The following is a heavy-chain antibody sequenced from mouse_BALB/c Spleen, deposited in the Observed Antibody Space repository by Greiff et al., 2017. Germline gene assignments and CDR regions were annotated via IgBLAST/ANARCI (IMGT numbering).Heavy chain of an antibody. CDR2: IWTGGGT. CDR3: VRDQNGYYFDY. J-gene: IGHJ2*01. V-gene: IGHV2-9-2*01. D-gene: IGHD2-2*01. Sequence: VQLQESGPGLVAPSQSLSITCTVSGFSLTSYDISWIRQPPGKGLEWLGVIWTGGGTNYNSAFMSRLSISKDNSKSQVFLKMNSLQTDDTAIYYCVRDQNGYYFDYWGQGTTLTVSS. CDR1: GFSLTSYD.